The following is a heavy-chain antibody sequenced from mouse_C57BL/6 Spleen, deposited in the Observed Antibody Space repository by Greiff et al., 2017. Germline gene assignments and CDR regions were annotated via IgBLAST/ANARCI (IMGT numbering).Heavy chain of an antibody. V-gene: IGHV1-50*01. J-gene: IGHJ2*01. CDR1: GYTFTSYW. D-gene: IGHD3-2*02. CDR2: IDPSDSYT. CDR3: ARGLRSYYFDY. Sequence: QVQLQQPGAELVKPGASVKLSCKASGYTFTSYWMQWVKQRPGQGLEWIGEIDPSDSYTNYNQKFKGKATLTVDTSSSTAYMQRSSLTSEDSAVYYCARGLRSYYFDYWGEGTTLTVSS.